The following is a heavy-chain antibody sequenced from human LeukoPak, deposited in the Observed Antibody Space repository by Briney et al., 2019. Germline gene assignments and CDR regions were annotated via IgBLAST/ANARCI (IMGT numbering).Heavy chain of an antibody. CDR3: AKDRALGTSGRTFDY. J-gene: IGHJ4*02. D-gene: IGHD3-10*01. V-gene: IGHV3-30*02. Sequence: PGGSLRLSCAASGFTFSSYGMHWVRQAPGKGLEWVALIRFDGSDKYHADSVKGRFTISRDNSKNTLYLQMNSLRAEDTAVYYCAKDRALGTSGRTFDYWGQGTLVTVSS. CDR1: GFTFSSYG. CDR2: IRFDGSDK.